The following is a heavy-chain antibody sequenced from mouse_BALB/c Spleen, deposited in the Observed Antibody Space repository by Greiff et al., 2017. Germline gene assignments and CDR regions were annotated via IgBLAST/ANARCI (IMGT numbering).Heavy chain of an antibody. CDR2: IWGDGST. D-gene: IGHD2-5*01. Sequence: QVQLKESGPGLVAPSQSLSITCTVSGFSLTGYGVNWVRQPPGKGLEWLGMIWGDGSTDYNSALKSRLSISKDNSKSQVFLKMNSLQTDDTARYYCARDGGDSNPWFAYWGQGTLVTVSA. CDR1: GFSLTGYG. V-gene: IGHV2-6-7*01. CDR3: ARDGGDSNPWFAY. J-gene: IGHJ3*01.